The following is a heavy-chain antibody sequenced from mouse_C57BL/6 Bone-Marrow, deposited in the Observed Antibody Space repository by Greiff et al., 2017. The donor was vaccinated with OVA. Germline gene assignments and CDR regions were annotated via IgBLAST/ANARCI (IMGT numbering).Heavy chain of an antibody. CDR3: ARLLYYGSSWYFDV. D-gene: IGHD1-1*01. CDR2: IYPGSGST. J-gene: IGHJ1*03. Sequence: QVQLQPPGAELVKPGASVKMSCKASGYTFTSYWITWVKQRPGQGLEWIGDIYPGSGSTNYNEKFKSKATLTVDTSSSTAYMQLSSLTSEDSAVYYCARLLYYGSSWYFDVWGTGTTVTVSS. V-gene: IGHV1-55*01. CDR1: GYTFTSYW.